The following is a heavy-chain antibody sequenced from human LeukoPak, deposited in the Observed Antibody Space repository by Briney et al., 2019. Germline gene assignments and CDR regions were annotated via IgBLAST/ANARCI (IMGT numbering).Heavy chain of an antibody. CDR3: AREGTGTTQYYYYYMDV. D-gene: IGHD1-7*01. CDR1: GGSISSYY. CDR2: IYYSGST. V-gene: IGHV4-59*12. Sequence: PSETLSLTCTVSGGSISSYYWSWIRQPPGKGLEWIGYIYYSGSTNYNPSLKSRVTISVDTSKNQFSLKLSSVTAADTAVYYCAREGTGTTQYYYYYMDVWGKGTTVTVSS. J-gene: IGHJ6*03.